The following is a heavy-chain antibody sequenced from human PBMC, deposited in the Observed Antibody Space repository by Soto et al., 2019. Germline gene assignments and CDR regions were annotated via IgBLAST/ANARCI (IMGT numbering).Heavy chain of an antibody. D-gene: IGHD3-3*01. CDR1: GGTFSSYA. CDR2: IIPIFGTA. V-gene: IGHV1-69*01. J-gene: IGHJ4*02. Sequence: QVQLVQSGAEVKKPGSSVKVSCKASGGTFSSYAISWVRQAPGQGLEWMGGIIPIFGTANYAQKFQGRVTITADESTSTAYMELSSLRSEDTAVYYCARDFTKGGGFWSGYLDYWGQGTLVTVSS. CDR3: ARDFTKGGGFWSGYLDY.